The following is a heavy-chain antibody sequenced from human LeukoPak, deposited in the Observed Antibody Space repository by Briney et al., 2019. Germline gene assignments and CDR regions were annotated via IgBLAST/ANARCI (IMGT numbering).Heavy chain of an antibody. CDR2: INEDGSTI. Sequence: GGSLRLSCAASGFTVSSYGMHWARRAPGKGRVWVSHINEDGSTINYADSVKGRLTISRDNAKNTLYLQMDSLRAEDTAVYYCVRDFGGSRGYWGQGTLVIVSS. V-gene: IGHV3-74*01. J-gene: IGHJ4*02. CDR3: VRDFGGSRGY. D-gene: IGHD3-10*01. CDR1: GFTVSSYG.